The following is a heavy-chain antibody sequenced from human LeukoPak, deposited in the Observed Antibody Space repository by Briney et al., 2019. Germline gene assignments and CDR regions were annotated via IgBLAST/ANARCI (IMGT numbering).Heavy chain of an antibody. V-gene: IGHV1-69*04. D-gene: IGHD2-2*01. CDR2: IIPILGIA. CDR1: GGTFSSYA. Sequence: GASVKVSCKASGGTFSSYAISWVRQAPGQGLEWMGRIIPILGIANYAQKFQGRVTITADKSTSTAYMELSSLRSEDTAVCYCAREGGCSSTSCYGKVGWFDPWGQGTLVTVSS. J-gene: IGHJ5*02. CDR3: AREGGCSSTSCYGKVGWFDP.